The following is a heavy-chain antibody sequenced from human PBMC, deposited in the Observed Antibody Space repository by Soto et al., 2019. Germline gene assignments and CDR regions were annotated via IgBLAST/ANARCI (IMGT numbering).Heavy chain of an antibody. CDR3: ARESGGATATLDYYYFYMDV. Sequence: QVQLVQSGAEVKKPGASVTVSCKASGYRFSDYYLHWVRQAPGQGPEWMGWMNPNSGDTKYAQKFKCRVTMTRDTSVRTACMELNWLKSDDTAVYYGARESGGATATLDYYYFYMDVWGIGTTVTVSS. D-gene: IGHD5-12*01. CDR1: GYRFSDYY. J-gene: IGHJ6*03. V-gene: IGHV1-2*02. CDR2: MNPNSGDT.